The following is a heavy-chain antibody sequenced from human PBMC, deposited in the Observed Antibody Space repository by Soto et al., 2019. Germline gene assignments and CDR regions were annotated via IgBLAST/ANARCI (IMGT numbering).Heavy chain of an antibody. CDR2: IHSYGST. CDR3: AGQWLAGYGAFDS. Sequence: QVQLQESGPGLVKPSGTLSLTCAVSGGSVSSDRWWTWVRQAPGKGLEWIGEIHSYGSTNYNPSLKSRVTIFVDKFKNQCSVTLTSVTAADTAVYFCAGQWLAGYGAFDSWGQGTLVIVSS. D-gene: IGHD6-19*01. J-gene: IGHJ5*01. CDR1: GGSVSSDRW. V-gene: IGHV4-4*02.